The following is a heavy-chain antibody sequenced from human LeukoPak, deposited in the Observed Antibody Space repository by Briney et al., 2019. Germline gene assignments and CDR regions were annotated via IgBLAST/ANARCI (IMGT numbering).Heavy chain of an antibody. J-gene: IGHJ4*02. Sequence: SETLSLTCTVSGGSISSDYWSWIRQPPGKGLEGIGYIDYSGSTNYNPPLQSRVTISVDTSKNQFSLQLSSVTAADTAVYYCARRAWYGYYFDYWGQGTLVTVSS. CDR1: GGSISSDY. CDR3: ARRAWYGYYFDY. D-gene: IGHD6-13*01. V-gene: IGHV4-59*08. CDR2: IDYSGST.